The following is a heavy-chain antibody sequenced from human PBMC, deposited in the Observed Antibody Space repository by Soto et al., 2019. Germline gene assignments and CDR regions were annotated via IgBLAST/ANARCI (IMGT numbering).Heavy chain of an antibody. CDR1: GFTFSSYS. CDR2: ISSSSSYI. V-gene: IGHV3-21*01. D-gene: IGHD4-17*01. J-gene: IGHJ6*02. CDR3: ARDTVRGYYYYGMDV. Sequence: EVQLVESGGGLVKPGGSLRLSCAASGFTFSSYSMNWVRQAPGKGLEWVSSISSSSSYIYYADSVKGRFTISRDNAKNSLYLQMNSLRAEDTAVDYCARDTVRGYYYYGMDVWGQGTTVTVSS.